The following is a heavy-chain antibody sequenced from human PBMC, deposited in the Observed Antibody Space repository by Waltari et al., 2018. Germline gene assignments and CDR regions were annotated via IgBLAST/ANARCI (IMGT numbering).Heavy chain of an antibody. Sequence: QLQLQESGPGLVKPSETLSLNCTVSGGSISSSSYYWGLVRQPPGKGLEWIGSIYYSGSTYYNPSLKSRVTISVDTSKNQFSLRVSSVTAADTAVFYCARMVRGYCSSTSCHTDHWGQGTLVTVSS. J-gene: IGHJ4*02. CDR1: GGSISSSSYY. CDR2: IYYSGST. V-gene: IGHV4-39*07. CDR3: ARMVRGYCSSTSCHTDH. D-gene: IGHD2-2*01.